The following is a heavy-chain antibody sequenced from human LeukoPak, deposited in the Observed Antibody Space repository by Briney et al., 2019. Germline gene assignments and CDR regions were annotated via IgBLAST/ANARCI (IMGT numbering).Heavy chain of an antibody. CDR2: IYYSGST. D-gene: IGHD2-2*01. Sequence: TSETLSLTCTVSGGSISSYYWSWIRQPPGKGLEWIGYIYYSGSTNCNPSLKSRVTISVDTSKNQFSLKLSSVTAADTAVYYCARGEDIVVVPAAKKYYYYGMDVWGKGTTVTVSS. V-gene: IGHV4-59*01. CDR1: GGSISSYY. J-gene: IGHJ6*04. CDR3: ARGEDIVVVPAAKKYYYYGMDV.